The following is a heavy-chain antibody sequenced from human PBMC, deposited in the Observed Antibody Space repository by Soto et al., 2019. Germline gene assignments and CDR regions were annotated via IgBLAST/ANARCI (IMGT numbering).Heavy chain of an antibody. V-gene: IGHV3-21*01. D-gene: IGHD2-15*01. J-gene: IGHJ4*02. Sequence: EVQLVESGGGLVKPGGSLRLSCAASGFTFSSYSMNWVRQAPGKGLEWVSSISSSSSYIYYADSVKGRFTISRDNAKNSLYLQMNSLRAEDTAVYYCASAPEKVVVAPYFVYWGQGTLVTVSS. CDR1: GFTFSSYS. CDR2: ISSSSSYI. CDR3: ASAPEKVVVAPYFVY.